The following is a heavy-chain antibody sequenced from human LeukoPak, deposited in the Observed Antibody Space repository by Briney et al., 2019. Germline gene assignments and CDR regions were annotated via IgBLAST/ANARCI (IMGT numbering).Heavy chain of an antibody. Sequence: SETLSLTCTVSARSISSSSYYWGWIRQPPWKGLEWIGSIYYSGSTYYNPSLKSRLTISVDTSKNQFSLKLSSVTAADTAVYYCVTDNTFSHRVHWYFDLWGRGTLVTVSS. V-gene: IGHV4-39*01. J-gene: IGHJ2*01. D-gene: IGHD3-3*02. CDR3: VTDNTFSHRVHWYFDL. CDR1: ARSISSSSYY. CDR2: IYYSGST.